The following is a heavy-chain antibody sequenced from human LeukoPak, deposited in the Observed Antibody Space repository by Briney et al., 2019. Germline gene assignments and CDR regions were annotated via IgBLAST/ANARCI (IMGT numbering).Heavy chain of an antibody. J-gene: IGHJ4*02. CDR3: AREERVATTTIDY. CDR2: IWYDGSNK. CDR1: GFTFSSYG. Sequence: PGGSLRLSCAASGFTFSSYGMHWVRQAPGKGLEWVAVIWYDGSNKYYADSVKGRFTISRDNSKNTLYLQMNSLGAEDTAVYYCAREERVATTTIDYWGQGTLVTVSS. D-gene: IGHD5-12*01. V-gene: IGHV3-33*01.